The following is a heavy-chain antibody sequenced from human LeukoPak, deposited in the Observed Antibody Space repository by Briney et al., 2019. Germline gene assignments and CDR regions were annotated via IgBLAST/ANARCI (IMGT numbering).Heavy chain of an antibody. Sequence: PSETLSLTCTVSGGSISSYYWSWIRQPAGKGLEWIGRIYTSGSTNYNPSLKSRVTMSVDTSKNQFSLKLSSVTAADTAVYYCARDGSSSGYTYYYYYYGMDVWGRGTTVTVSS. D-gene: IGHD3-22*01. V-gene: IGHV4-4*07. CDR1: GGSISSYY. CDR2: IYTSGST. J-gene: IGHJ6*02. CDR3: ARDGSSSGYTYYYYYYGMDV.